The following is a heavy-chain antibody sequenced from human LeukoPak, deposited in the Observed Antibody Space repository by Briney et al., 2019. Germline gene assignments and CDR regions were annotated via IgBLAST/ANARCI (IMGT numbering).Heavy chain of an antibody. V-gene: IGHV3-11*01. J-gene: IGHJ4*02. CDR2: ISTSGGTT. CDR1: GFTFSDSY. Sequence: GGSLRLSCAASGFTFSDSYMTWIRQAPGKGLEWISCISTSGGTTYYADSLKGRLTISRDNAKNSLYLQMNSLRVEDTAVYYCARDFGGYEDYWGQGTLVTVSS. D-gene: IGHD5-12*01. CDR3: ARDFGGYEDY.